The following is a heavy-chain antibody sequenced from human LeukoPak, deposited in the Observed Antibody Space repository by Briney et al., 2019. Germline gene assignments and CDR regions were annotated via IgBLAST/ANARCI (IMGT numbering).Heavy chain of an antibody. CDR1: GGSISSYY. CDR3: ARARSYKRGIDH. J-gene: IGHJ4*02. D-gene: IGHD1-26*01. CDR2: IYYSGST. V-gene: IGHV4-59*01. Sequence: PSETLSLTCTVSGGSISSYYWSWIRQPPGKGLEWVGYIYYSGSTNYNPSLKSRVTISVDTSKNQFSLKLSSVTAADTAVYYCARARSYKRGIDHWGQGTLVTVSS.